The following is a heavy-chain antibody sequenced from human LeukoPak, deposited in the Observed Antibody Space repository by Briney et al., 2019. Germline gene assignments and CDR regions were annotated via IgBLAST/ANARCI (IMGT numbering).Heavy chain of an antibody. CDR2: IYWDDDK. Sequence: SGPTLVNPTQTLTLTCTLSGFSLSTSGVGVGWIRQPPGKALEWLALIYWDDDKRYSPSLKNRLTITKDTSKTQVVLTMTNMDPEDIATYYCAHERSDHVFDIWGQGTMVTVSS. CDR1: GFSLSTSGVG. V-gene: IGHV2-5*02. CDR3: AHERSDHVFDI. J-gene: IGHJ3*02. D-gene: IGHD2-21*01.